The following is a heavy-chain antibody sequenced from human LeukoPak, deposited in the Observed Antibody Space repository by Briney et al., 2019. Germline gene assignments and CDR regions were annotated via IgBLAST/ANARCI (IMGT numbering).Heavy chain of an antibody. J-gene: IGHJ4*02. V-gene: IGHV3-30*02. CDR2: ILFDGSNQ. CDR3: VKGSGWYFDY. CDR1: GFTFNSYA. Sequence: GGSLRLSCAASGFTFNSYAMSWVRQAPGKGLEWVTFILFDGSNQYYADSVKGRFTISRDNSKNTLYLQMNSLRGDDTSVYYCVKGSGWYFDYWGQGDLVTVSS. D-gene: IGHD6-25*01.